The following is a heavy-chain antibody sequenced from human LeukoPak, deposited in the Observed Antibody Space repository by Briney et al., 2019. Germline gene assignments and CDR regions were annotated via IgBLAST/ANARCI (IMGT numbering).Heavy chain of an antibody. D-gene: IGHD3-10*01. CDR2: INPNSGGT. J-gene: IGHJ4*02. Sequence: ASVKVSCKAPGYTFTDYYIHWVRQAPGQGLEWMGWINPNSGGTNYAQKFQGRVTMTRDTSITTAYMELSRLRSDDTAVYYCARVYGDHYGSGVIDYWGQGTLVTVSS. CDR3: ARVYGDHYGSGVIDY. V-gene: IGHV1-2*02. CDR1: GYTFTDYY.